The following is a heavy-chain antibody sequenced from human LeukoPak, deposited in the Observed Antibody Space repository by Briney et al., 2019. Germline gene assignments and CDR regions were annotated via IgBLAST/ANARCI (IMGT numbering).Heavy chain of an antibody. Sequence: PSETLSLTCTVSGGSISSGGYYWSWIRQHPGKGLEWIGYIYYSGSTYYNPSLKSRVTISVDTSKNQFSLKLSSVTAADTAVYYCARGGTSANFQHWGQGTLLTVSS. J-gene: IGHJ1*01. CDR1: GGSISSGGYY. V-gene: IGHV4-31*03. CDR3: ARGGTSANFQH. CDR2: IYYSGST.